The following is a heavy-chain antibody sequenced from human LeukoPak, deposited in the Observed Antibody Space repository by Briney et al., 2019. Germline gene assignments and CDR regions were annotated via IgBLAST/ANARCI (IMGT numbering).Heavy chain of an antibody. CDR1: GFTFSSYA. CDR2: ISGSGGST. CDR3: AKDNGDSGFYYYGMDV. Sequence: PGGSLRLSCAASGFTFSSYAMSWVRQAPGKGLEWVSAISGSGGSTYYADSVKGRSTISRDNSKNTLYLQMNSLRAEDTAVYYCAKDNGDSGFYYYGMDVWGQGTTVTVSS. J-gene: IGHJ6*02. V-gene: IGHV3-23*01. D-gene: IGHD4-17*01.